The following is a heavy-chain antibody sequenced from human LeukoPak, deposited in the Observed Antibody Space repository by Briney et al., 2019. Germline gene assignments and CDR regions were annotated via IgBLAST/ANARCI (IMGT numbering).Heavy chain of an antibody. J-gene: IGHJ6*02. D-gene: IGHD5-18*01. CDR2: MNPNSGQS. CDR1: GYTFTSYD. V-gene: IGHV1-8*01. CDR3: ARAGTARRYGMDI. Sequence: GASVKVSYKASGYTFTSYDINWVRQATGQALEWMGWMNPNSGQSGYAQKLHGRVTMTTDTSTSKDYMELRSLRSDDTAVYDCARAGTARRYGMDIWGQGTMVTVSS.